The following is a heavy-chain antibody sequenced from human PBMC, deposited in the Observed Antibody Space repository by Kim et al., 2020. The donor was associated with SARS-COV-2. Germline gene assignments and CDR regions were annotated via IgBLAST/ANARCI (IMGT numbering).Heavy chain of an antibody. CDR2: ISYDGSNK. D-gene: IGHD6-13*01. CDR3: ARDPSELVQVFDY. Sequence: GGSLRLSCAASGFTFSSYAMHWVRQAPGKGLEWVAVISYDGSNKYYADSVKGRFTISRDNSENTLYLQMNSLRAEDTAVYYCARDPSELVQVFDYWGQGTLVTVSS. J-gene: IGHJ4*02. CDR1: GFTFSSYA. V-gene: IGHV3-30*04.